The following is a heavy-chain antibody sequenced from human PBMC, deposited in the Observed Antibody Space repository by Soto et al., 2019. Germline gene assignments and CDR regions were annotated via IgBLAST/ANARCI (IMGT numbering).Heavy chain of an antibody. CDR1: GFTFSSYG. D-gene: IGHD1-26*01. J-gene: IGHJ6*03. V-gene: IGHV3-33*01. CDR3: ARDAATDGYYYYYYMDV. CDR2: IWYDGSNK. Sequence: GGSLRLSCAASGFTFSSYGMHWVRQAPGKGLEWVAVIWYDGSNKYYADSVKGRFTISRDNSKNTLYLQMNSLRAEDTAVYYCARDAATDGYYYYYYMDVWGKGTTVTVSS.